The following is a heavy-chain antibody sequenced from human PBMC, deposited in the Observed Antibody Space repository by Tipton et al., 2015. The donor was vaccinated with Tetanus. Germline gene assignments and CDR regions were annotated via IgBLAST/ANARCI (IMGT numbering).Heavy chain of an antibody. V-gene: IGHV4-31*03. J-gene: IGHJ4*02. CDR1: GGSISSGGYY. D-gene: IGHD1-26*01. CDR2: IYNSGST. CDR3: ARDQARGARGWNYFDY. Sequence: LRLSCTVSGGSISSGGYYWSWIRQHPGQGLEWIGDIYNSGSTYYNPSLKSRVTKSVDTSKNQFSLKLNSGTAADTAVYYCARDQARGARGWNYFDYWGQGSLVTVSS.